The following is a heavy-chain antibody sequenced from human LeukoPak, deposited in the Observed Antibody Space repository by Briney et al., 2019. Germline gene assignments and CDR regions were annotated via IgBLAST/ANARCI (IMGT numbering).Heavy chain of an antibody. D-gene: IGHD4-17*01. Sequence: SETLSLTCTVSGGSISSGDYYWSWIRQPPGKGLEWIGYIYYSGSTYYNPSLKSRVTISVDTSKNQFSLKLSSVTAADTAAYYCASSGLYDYGENNDAFDIWGQGTMVTVSS. CDR2: IYYSGST. CDR3: ASSGLYDYGENNDAFDI. CDR1: GGSISSGDYY. J-gene: IGHJ3*02. V-gene: IGHV4-30-4*08.